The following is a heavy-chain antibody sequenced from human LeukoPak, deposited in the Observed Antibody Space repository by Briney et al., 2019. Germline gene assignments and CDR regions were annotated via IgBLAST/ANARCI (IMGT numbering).Heavy chain of an antibody. CDR3: ARTMGRSGYDFESDY. CDR1: GYTFTGYY. CDR2: INPNSGGT. J-gene: IGHJ4*02. Sequence: ASVKVSCKASGYTFTGYYMHWVRQAPGQGLEWMGWINPNSGGTNYAQKFQGRVTMTRDTSISTAYMELSRLRSDDTAVYYCARTMGRSGYDFESDYWGQGTLVTVSS. D-gene: IGHD5-12*01. V-gene: IGHV1-2*02.